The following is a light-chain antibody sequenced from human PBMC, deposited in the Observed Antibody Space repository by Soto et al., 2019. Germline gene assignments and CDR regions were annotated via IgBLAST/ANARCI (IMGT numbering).Light chain of an antibody. CDR2: KAS. CDR1: QSIISC. V-gene: IGKV1-5*03. J-gene: IGKJ1*01. CDR3: QQYNRYWT. Sequence: DIQMTQSLSPLSASVANKLTITSRASQSIISCLPWYQQTPGKAPKLLFYKASSSERGVPSRFSGSGSGTEFALTNSSLQPDDFATYYCQQYNRYWTFGQGTKVEIK.